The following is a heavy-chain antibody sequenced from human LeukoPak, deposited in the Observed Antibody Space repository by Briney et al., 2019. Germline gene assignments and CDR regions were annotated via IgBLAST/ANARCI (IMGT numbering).Heavy chain of an antibody. D-gene: IGHD3-22*01. CDR1: GFTFSSYS. J-gene: IGHJ4*02. Sequence: GGSLRLSCAASGFTFSSYSMNWVRQAPGKGLEWVSSISSSSSYIYYADSVKGRFTISRDNAKNSLYLQMNSLRAEDTAVYYCARDGYYYDSSGYPIDYWGQGTLVTVSS. CDR2: ISSSSSYI. V-gene: IGHV3-21*01. CDR3: ARDGYYYDSSGYPIDY.